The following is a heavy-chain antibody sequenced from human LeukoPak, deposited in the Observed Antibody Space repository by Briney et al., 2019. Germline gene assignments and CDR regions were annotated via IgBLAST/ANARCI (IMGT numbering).Heavy chain of an antibody. CDR2: IHSGGNT. CDR3: VSHSDTLTSYSFDY. J-gene: IGHJ4*02. V-gene: IGHV3-53*01. CDR1: GLIVSSSY. D-gene: IGHD3-9*01. Sequence: PGGSLRLSCAASGLIVSSSYMSWVRQAPGKGLEWVSIIHSGGNTYYADSVKGRFTISRDNSKNTMSLQMSSLRAEDAAVYYCVSHSDTLTSYSFDYWGQGTLVTVSS.